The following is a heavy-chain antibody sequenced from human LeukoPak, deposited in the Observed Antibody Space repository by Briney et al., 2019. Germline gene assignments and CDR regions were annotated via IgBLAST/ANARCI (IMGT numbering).Heavy chain of an antibody. CDR2: INSDGSST. D-gene: IGHD5-12*01. V-gene: IGHV3-74*01. Sequence: PGGSLRLSRAASGFTFSSYWMHWVRQAPGKGLVWVSRINSDGSSTSYADSVKGRFTISRDNAKNTLYLQVNSLRAEDTAVYYCARVDIYNGNPLSLGCWGQGTLVTVSS. CDR3: ARVDIYNGNPLSLGC. CDR1: GFTFSSYW. J-gene: IGHJ4*02.